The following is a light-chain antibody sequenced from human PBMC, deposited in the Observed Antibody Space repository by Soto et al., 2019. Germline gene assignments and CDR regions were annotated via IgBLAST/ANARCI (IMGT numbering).Light chain of an antibody. Sequence: DIQMTQSPSTLSASVGDRVSITCRASQSVSIWLAWYQQKPGKAPNLLIYKASSLESGVPSRFSGSGSGTEFTLTIRSLQPEDFATYYCQQHHEYGSLTFGQGTKVEIK. CDR2: KAS. CDR1: QSVSIW. CDR3: QQHHEYGSLT. J-gene: IGKJ1*01. V-gene: IGKV1-5*03.